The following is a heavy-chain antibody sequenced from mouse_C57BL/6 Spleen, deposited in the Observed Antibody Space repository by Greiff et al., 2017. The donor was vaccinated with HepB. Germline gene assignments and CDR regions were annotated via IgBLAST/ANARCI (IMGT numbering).Heavy chain of an antibody. Sequence: EVQLQQSGPELVKPGASVKISCKASGYTFTDYYMNWVKQSHGKSLEWIGDINPNNGGTSYNQKFKGKATLTVDKSSSTAYMELRSLTSEDSAVYYCAIGYYGSVDYWGQGTTLTVSS. D-gene: IGHD1-1*01. J-gene: IGHJ2*01. CDR1: GYTFTDYY. CDR2: INPNNGGT. V-gene: IGHV1-26*01. CDR3: AIGYYGSVDY.